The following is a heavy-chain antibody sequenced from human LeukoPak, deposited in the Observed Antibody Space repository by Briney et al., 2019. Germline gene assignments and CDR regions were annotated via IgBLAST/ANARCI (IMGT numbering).Heavy chain of an antibody. D-gene: IGHD2-21*02. CDR1: GYTFTGYY. CDR3: ARATYSGGDCYFDY. J-gene: IGHJ4*02. CDR2: INPNSGGT. V-gene: IGHV1-2*02. Sequence: GASVKASCKASGYTFTGYYMHWVRQAPGQGLEWMGWINPNSGGTNYAQKFQGRVTMTRDTSISTAYMELSRLRSDDTAVYYCARATYSGGDCYFDYWGQGTLVTVSS.